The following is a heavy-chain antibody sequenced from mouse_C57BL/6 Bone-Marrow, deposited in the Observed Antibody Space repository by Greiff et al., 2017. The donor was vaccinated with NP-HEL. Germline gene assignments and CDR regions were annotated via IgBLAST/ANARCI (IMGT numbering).Heavy chain of an antibody. CDR2: IDPSDSDT. CDR1: GYTFTSYW. CDR3: ARLPLSYAMDY. V-gene: IGHV1-52*01. J-gene: IGHJ4*01. Sequence: QVQLQQSGAELVRPGSSVKLSCKASGYTFTSYWMHWVKQSPVQGLEWIGNIDPSDSDTHYTQKFKDQATLSVDKSTNTAYMQHSSLTSEDSAVYYCARLPLSYAMDYWGQGTSVTVSS. D-gene: IGHD6-1*01.